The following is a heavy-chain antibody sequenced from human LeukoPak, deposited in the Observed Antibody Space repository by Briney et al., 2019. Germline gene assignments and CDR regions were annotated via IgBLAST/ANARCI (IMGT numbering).Heavy chain of an antibody. V-gene: IGHV3-21*06. J-gene: IGHJ6*03. D-gene: IGHD6-25*01. Sequence: PGGSLRLSCAPSGFTFTDYSMNWVRQAPGKGLEWVASISTVSTYTFYADSVKGRFSISRDNVRNLLYLQMGSLGAEDTAVYYCARDGSGFYLYNYMDVWGKGTTVTVS. CDR1: GFTFTDYS. CDR2: ISTVSTYT. CDR3: ARDGSGFYLYNYMDV.